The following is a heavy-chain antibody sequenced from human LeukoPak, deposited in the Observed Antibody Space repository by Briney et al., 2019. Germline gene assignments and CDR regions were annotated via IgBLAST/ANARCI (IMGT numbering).Heavy chain of an antibody. Sequence: PSETLSLTCAVYGGSFSGYYWGWIRQPPGKGLEWIGEINHSGSTNYNPSLKSRVTISVDTSKNQFSLKLSSVTAADTAVYYCARASYYYYYMGVWGKGTTVTVSS. CDR3: ARASYYYYYMGV. CDR2: INHSGST. V-gene: IGHV4-34*01. CDR1: GGSFSGYY. J-gene: IGHJ6*03.